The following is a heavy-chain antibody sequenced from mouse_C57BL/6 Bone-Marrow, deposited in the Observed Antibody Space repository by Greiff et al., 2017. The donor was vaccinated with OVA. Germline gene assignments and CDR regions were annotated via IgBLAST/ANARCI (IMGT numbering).Heavy chain of an antibody. CDR2: IRLKSDNYAT. V-gene: IGHV6-3*01. D-gene: IGHD4-1*01. CDR1: GFTFSNYW. CDR3: TLTGTPDY. J-gene: IGHJ2*01. Sequence: EVQGVESGGGLVQPGGSMKLSCVASGFTFSNYWMNWVRQSPEKGLEWVAQIRLKSDNYATHYAESVKGRFTISRDDSKSSVYLQMNNLRAEDTGIYYCTLTGTPDYWGQGTTLTVSS.